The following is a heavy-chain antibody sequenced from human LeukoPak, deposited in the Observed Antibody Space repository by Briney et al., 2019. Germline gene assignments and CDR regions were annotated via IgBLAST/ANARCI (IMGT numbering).Heavy chain of an antibody. D-gene: IGHD6-6*01. CDR1: GFTFSSYG. CDR3: AKGVGSSSTPP. Sequence: PGGSMRLSCAASGFTFSSYGMSWVRPAPGKGLEWVSAISGSGASTYYADSVKGRFTIARDNSKTTLYLQMNSLRAEDTAVYYCAKGVGSSSTPPWGQGTLVTVSS. V-gene: IGHV3-23*01. J-gene: IGHJ4*02. CDR2: ISGSGAST.